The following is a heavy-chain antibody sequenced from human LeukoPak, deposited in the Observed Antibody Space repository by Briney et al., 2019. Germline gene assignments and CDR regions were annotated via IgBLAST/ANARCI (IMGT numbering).Heavy chain of an antibody. V-gene: IGHV4-59*01. CDR1: GGSISSYY. CDR3: AKGKATVDY. Sequence: SETLSLTCTVSGGSISSYYWSWIRQPPGKGLEWIGYIYYSGSTNYNPSLKSRVTISVDTSKNQFSLKLSSVTAADTAVYYCAKGKATVDYWGQGTLVTVSS. D-gene: IGHD4-11*01. CDR2: IYYSGST. J-gene: IGHJ4*02.